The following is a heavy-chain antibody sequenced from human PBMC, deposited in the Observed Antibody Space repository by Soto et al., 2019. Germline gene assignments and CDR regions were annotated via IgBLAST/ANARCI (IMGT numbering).Heavy chain of an antibody. CDR3: AKLRSPSYGSSSEDY. Sequence: EVQLLKSGGGLVQPGGSLRLSCAASGITFSSYAMSWVRQAPGKGLEWVSGISGSGGSTYYADSVKGRFTISRDNSKNTLYLQMNSLGAEDTAVYYCAKLRSPSYGSSSEDYWGQGTLVTVSS. D-gene: IGHD6-6*01. CDR1: GITFSSYA. J-gene: IGHJ4*02. CDR2: ISGSGGST. V-gene: IGHV3-23*01.